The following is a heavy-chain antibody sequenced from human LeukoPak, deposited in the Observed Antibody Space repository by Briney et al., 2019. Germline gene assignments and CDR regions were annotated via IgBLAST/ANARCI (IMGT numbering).Heavy chain of an antibody. CDR1: GYTFTSYG. V-gene: IGHV1-18*01. J-gene: IGHJ6*02. CDR2: ISAYNGNT. D-gene: IGHD2-2*01. Sequence: ASVKVSCKASGYTFTSYGISWVRQAPGQGLEWMGWISAYNGNTNYAQKLQGRVTMTTDTSTSTAYMELRSLRSDDTAVYYCAKDVGYCSSTSCSAGNYYYYGMDVWGQGTTVTVSS. CDR3: AKDVGYCSSTSCSAGNYYYYGMDV.